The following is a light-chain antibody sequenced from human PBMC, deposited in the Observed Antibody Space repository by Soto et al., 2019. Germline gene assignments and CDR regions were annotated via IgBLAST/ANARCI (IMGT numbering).Light chain of an antibody. CDR2: EVS. CDR3: SSYISSSTFV. J-gene: IGLJ1*01. Sequence: QSALTQPASVSGSPGQSITISCTGTSSDVGGYNYVSWYQQQPGKAPKLMIYEVSNRSSGVSNRFSGSKSGNTASLTISGLQAEAEAEYYCSSYISSSTFVFGAGTQLTVL. CDR1: SSDVGGYNY. V-gene: IGLV2-14*01.